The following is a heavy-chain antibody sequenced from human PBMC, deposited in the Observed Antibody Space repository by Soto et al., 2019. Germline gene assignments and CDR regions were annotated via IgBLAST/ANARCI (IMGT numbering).Heavy chain of an antibody. J-gene: IGHJ4*02. D-gene: IGHD2-8*02. CDR2: INHSGST. CDR1: GGSFSGYY. CDR3: ARDKITGLFDY. V-gene: IGHV4-34*01. Sequence: SETLSLTCAVYGGSFSGYYWTWIRQPPGTGLEWIGEINHSGSTNYNPSLKSRVTISVDTSKNQFSLKLTSVTAADTAVDYCARDKITGLFDYWGQGTLVTGS.